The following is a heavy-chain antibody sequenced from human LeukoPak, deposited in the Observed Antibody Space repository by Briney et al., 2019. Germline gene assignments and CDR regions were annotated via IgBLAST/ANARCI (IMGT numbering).Heavy chain of an antibody. Sequence: GASVKVSCKASGGTFNNYAVSWVRQAPGQGLEWMGGIIPIFGTANYAQKFQGRVTITADESTSTAYMELRSLRSEDTAMFYCARGNTRITIFVGAPTYPAYYFNYWGQGTLVTVSS. V-gene: IGHV1-69*13. CDR3: ARGNTRITIFVGAPTYPAYYFNY. CDR2: IIPIFGTA. J-gene: IGHJ4*02. CDR1: GGTFNNYA. D-gene: IGHD3-3*01.